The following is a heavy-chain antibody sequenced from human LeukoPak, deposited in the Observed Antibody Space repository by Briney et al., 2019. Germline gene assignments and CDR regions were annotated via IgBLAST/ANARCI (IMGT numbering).Heavy chain of an antibody. CDR3: ARDLGGFDY. D-gene: IGHD3-16*01. J-gene: IGHJ4*02. V-gene: IGHV3-23*01. Sequence: GGSLRLSCAASGFTFSSYAMSWVRQAPGKGLEWVSAISGSGGSTYYADSVKGRFTISRDNSKNTLYLQMGSLRAEDMAVYYCARDLGGFDYWGQGTLVTVSS. CDR2: ISGSGGST. CDR1: GFTFSSYA.